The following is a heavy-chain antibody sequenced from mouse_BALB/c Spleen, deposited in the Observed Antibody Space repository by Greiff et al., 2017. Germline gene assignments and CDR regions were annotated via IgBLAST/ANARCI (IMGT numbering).Heavy chain of an antibody. CDR1: GFTFTDYY. Sequence: EVQVVESGGGLVQPGGSLRLSCATSGFTFTDYYMSWVRQPPGKALEWLGFIRNKANGYTTEYSASVKGRFTISRDNSQSILYLQMNTLRAEDSATYYCARGELGLPAWFAYWGQGTLVTVSA. CDR3: ARGELGLPAWFAY. CDR2: IRNKANGYTT. V-gene: IGHV7-3*02. D-gene: IGHD2-2*01. J-gene: IGHJ3*01.